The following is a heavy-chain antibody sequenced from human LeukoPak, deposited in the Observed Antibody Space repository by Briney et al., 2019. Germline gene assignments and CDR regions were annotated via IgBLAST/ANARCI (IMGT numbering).Heavy chain of an antibody. CDR2: ICYSGST. V-gene: IGHV4-59*01. J-gene: IGHJ4*02. D-gene: IGHD3-3*01. CDR1: GGSFSSYY. Sequence: SETLSLTCTVSGGSFSSYYWSWIRQPPGKGLEWIGYICYSGSTNYNPSLKRRVTISVETYKNQFSVNVSSVTAADTAVYYCERYGYYAYDYWGQGNLVTVSS. CDR3: ERYGYYAYDY.